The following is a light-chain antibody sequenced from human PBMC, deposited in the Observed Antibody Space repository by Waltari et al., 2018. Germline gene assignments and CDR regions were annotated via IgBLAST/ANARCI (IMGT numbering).Light chain of an antibody. Sequence: DIVMTQSPDALAASLGERAAINCKSSQSVLYSPTNRNHLAWFQQKPGHPPKLLISWASTRESGVPDRFSGSGSGTDFTLTISSLQVEDVAVYYCQQYYSIPLTFGQGTRLEIK. CDR1: QSVLYSPTNRNH. CDR3: QQYYSIPLT. J-gene: IGKJ5*01. V-gene: IGKV4-1*01. CDR2: WAS.